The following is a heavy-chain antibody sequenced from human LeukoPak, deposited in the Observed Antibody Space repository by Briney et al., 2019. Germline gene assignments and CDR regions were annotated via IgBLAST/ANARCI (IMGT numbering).Heavy chain of an antibody. Sequence: GGSLRLSCAASGFTFSSYAMSWVRQAPGQGLEWVSALSGNGGGTYYADSVKGRVTVSRDTSKNTLYLHMSSLRAEDSAVYYCAKPSVSRGWYLQHGGEGTLVSVSA. CDR1: GFTFSSYA. D-gene: IGHD6-19*01. CDR2: LSGNGGGT. V-gene: IGHV3-23*01. CDR3: AKPSVSRGWYLQH. J-gene: IGHJ1*01.